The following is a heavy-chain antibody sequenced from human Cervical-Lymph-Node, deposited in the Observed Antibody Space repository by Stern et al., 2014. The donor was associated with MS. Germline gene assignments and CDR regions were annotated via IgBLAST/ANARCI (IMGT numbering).Heavy chain of an antibody. Sequence: QVQLVQSGAEVKRPGSSVKVSCKASGDTFISYSFSWVRQAPGQGLEWMGGITPLFGTTMYAQQLQGSVTITADESSSTVFLELSSLTSQDTAVYYCARGGVVPADTTWFDPWGQGTPVTVSS. CDR2: ITPLFGTT. CDR1: GDTFISYS. V-gene: IGHV1-69*01. J-gene: IGHJ5*02. D-gene: IGHD2-2*01. CDR3: ARGGVVPADTTWFDP.